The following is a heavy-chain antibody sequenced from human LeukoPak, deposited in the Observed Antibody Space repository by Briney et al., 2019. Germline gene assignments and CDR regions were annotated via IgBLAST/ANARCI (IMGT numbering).Heavy chain of an antibody. CDR2: IYGDGGFT. CDR1: GFTFSNFW. D-gene: IGHD5-24*01. CDR3: TRDLRGDGYNWN. Sequence: PGGSLRLSCAASGFTFSNFWMHWVRQAPGKGLVWVALIYGDGGFTRYADSVKGRFTISRDNAKNTVYLQMNSLRVEDTAVYYCTRDLRGDGYNWNWGQGTLVTVSS. J-gene: IGHJ4*02. V-gene: IGHV3-74*01.